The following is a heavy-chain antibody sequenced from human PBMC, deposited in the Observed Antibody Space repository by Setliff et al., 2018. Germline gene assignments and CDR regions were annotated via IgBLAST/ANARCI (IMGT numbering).Heavy chain of an antibody. V-gene: IGHV3-23*01. D-gene: IGHD3-10*01. Sequence: LSLTCAASGFTFSSFAMSWVRQAPGKRLEWVSIINVGGTNTYYRDSVKGRFTISRDNSKSTLYLQMNSLRAEDTAIYYCAKDKDVRVDYFDYWGPGTLVTVS. CDR3: AKDKDVRVDYFDY. CDR2: INVGGTNT. CDR1: GFTFSSFA. J-gene: IGHJ4*02.